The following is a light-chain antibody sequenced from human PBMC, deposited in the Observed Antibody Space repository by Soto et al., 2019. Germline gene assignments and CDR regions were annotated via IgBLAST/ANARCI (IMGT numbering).Light chain of an antibody. CDR3: QHTYSTPQP. CDR2: AAS. V-gene: IGKV1-39*01. J-gene: IGKJ5*01. CDR1: QPIDRY. Sequence: DIQVTQSPSSLSASVGDSVTITFVASQPIDRYLNWYQHKPGKAPKLLINAASSLQSGVPSRFSGSGSATDFTLTISGLQHEDFATYCCQHTYSTPQPFGRGTRLEIK.